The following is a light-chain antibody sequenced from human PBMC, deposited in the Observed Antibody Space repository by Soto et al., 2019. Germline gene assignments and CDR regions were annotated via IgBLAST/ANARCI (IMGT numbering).Light chain of an antibody. CDR1: QSVSSSY. CDR2: GAS. Sequence: EIVLTQSPGTLSLSPGERATLSCRASQSVSSSYLAWYQQKPGQAPRLLIYGASSRATGIPDRFSGSGSGTDFTLTISRLEAEDFAVYYCQQYGSSPLYTCGQGTQLEIK. J-gene: IGKJ2*01. CDR3: QQYGSSPLYT. V-gene: IGKV3-20*01.